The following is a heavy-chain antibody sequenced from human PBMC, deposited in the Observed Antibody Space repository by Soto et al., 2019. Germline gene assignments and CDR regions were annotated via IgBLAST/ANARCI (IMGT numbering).Heavy chain of an antibody. D-gene: IGHD6-25*01. V-gene: IGHV4-59*01. CDR3: ARDLGVSAAGSTNWFDP. CDR2: IYYSGST. Sequence: KSSETLSLTCTVSGGSISSYYWSWIRQPPGKGLEWIGYIYYSGSTNYNPSLKSRVTISVDTSKNQFSLKLSSVTAADAAVYYCARDLGVSAAGSTNWFDPWGQGTLVTVSS. J-gene: IGHJ5*02. CDR1: GGSISSYY.